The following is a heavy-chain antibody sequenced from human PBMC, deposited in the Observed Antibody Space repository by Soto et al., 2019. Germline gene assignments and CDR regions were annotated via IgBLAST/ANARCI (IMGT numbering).Heavy chain of an antibody. V-gene: IGHV3-23*01. CDR1: GFTFSSYA. J-gene: IGHJ4*02. CDR2: ISGSGGST. Sequence: GGSLRLSCAASGFTFSSYAMSWVRQAPGKGLEWVSAISGSGGSTYYADSVKGRFTISRDNSKNTLYLQMNSLRAEDTAVYYCAKWVTGAAAGTSTFDYWGQGTLVTVSS. D-gene: IGHD6-13*01. CDR3: AKWVTGAAAGTSTFDY.